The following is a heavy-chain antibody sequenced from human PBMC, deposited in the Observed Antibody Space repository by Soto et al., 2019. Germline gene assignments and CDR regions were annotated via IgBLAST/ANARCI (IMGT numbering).Heavy chain of an antibody. D-gene: IGHD2-2*01. V-gene: IGHV3-33*01. CDR2: IWYDGSNK. J-gene: IGHJ3*02. CDR3: ARESAMDAFDI. Sequence: GGSLRLSCAASGLTFISYGMHWGRQAPGKGLEWVAVIWYDGSNKYYADSVKGRFTISRDNSKNTLYLQMNSLRAEDTAVYYCARESAMDAFDIWGQGTMVTVSS. CDR1: GLTFISYG.